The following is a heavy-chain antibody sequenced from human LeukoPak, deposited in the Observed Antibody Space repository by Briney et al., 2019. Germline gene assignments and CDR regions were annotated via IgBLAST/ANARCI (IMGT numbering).Heavy chain of an antibody. CDR2: IYYGGRT. Sequence: SETLSLTCTVSGGSIRRSAYYWGWIRQPPGKGLEWIGSIYYGGRTYYSPSLKSRVTISIDTSRNQFSLNLTSVTAAASGVYYCAKSSGMVIHNWFDSWGQGTLVTVSS. J-gene: IGHJ5*01. CDR1: GGSIRRSAYY. CDR3: AKSSGMVIHNWFDS. D-gene: IGHD3-3*01. V-gene: IGHV4-39*01.